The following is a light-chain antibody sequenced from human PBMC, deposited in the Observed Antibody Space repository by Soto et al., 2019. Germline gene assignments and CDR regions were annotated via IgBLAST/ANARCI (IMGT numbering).Light chain of an antibody. CDR3: QQYGGSPGT. J-gene: IGKJ1*01. CDR1: QSVSSY. V-gene: IGKV3-20*01. Sequence: EIVLTQSPGTVSLSPGERATLSCRASQSVSSYLAWCQQKRGQAPRLLIYDASSRATGIPDRFSGSGSGTDFTLTISRLEPEDFAVYYCQQYGGSPGTFGQGTKVEI. CDR2: DAS.